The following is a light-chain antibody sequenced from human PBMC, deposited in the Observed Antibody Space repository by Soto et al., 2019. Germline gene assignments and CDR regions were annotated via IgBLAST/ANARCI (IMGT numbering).Light chain of an antibody. CDR1: SGSVSTTYY. J-gene: IGLJ2*01. CDR2: NTN. V-gene: IGLV8-61*01. CDR3: VLYMGSGIVI. Sequence: QAVVTQEPSFSVSPGGTVTLSCGLSSGSVSTTYYPSWYQQTPGQAPRTLIYNTNTRSSGVPDRFSGSILENKAALTITGAQADDESDYYCVLYMGSGIVIFVGGTKLTVL.